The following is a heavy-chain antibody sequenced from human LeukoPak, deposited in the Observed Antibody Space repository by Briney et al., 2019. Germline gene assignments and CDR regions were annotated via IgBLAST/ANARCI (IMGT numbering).Heavy chain of an antibody. V-gene: IGHV3-7*01. D-gene: IGHD2-21*01. Sequence: QPGGSLRLSCAAFRLSFSDYWMSWVRQAPGKGLEWVANIKQDGSEKYYVDSVKGRFTISRDNAKNSLYLQMNSLRAEDTAVYYCASIIAYCGGDCYSITDAFDIWGQGTMVTVSS. CDR1: RLSFSDYW. CDR2: IKQDGSEK. CDR3: ASIIAYCGGDCYSITDAFDI. J-gene: IGHJ3*02.